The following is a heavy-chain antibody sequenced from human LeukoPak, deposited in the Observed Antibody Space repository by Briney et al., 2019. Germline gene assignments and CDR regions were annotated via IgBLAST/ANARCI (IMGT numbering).Heavy chain of an antibody. J-gene: IGHJ6*02. Sequence: SETLSLTCTVSGGSISGSYWSWIRQPPGKGLEWIGEINHSGSTDYNPSLKSRVTISVDTSKNQFSLKLSSVTAADTAMYYCARAFTPYYGMDVWGQGTTVTVSS. V-gene: IGHV4-34*01. CDR1: GGSISGSY. D-gene: IGHD2-15*01. CDR3: ARAFTPYYGMDV. CDR2: INHSGST.